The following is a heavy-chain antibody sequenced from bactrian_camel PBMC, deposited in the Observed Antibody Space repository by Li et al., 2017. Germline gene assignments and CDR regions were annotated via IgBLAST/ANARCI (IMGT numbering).Heavy chain of an antibody. D-gene: IGHD6*01. CDR2: IYTGGGST. J-gene: IGHJ6*01. CDR1: GYTYSNYC. Sequence: VQLVESGGGPVQAGGSLRLSCAASGYTYSNYCMGWFRQAPGKEREGVAAIYTGGGSTYYADSVKGRFTISHDNAKNTLYLRMNSLKPEDSAMYYCASDRRRCGGVAVVWNTFVENNIDFAYWGQGTQVTVS. CDR3: ASDRRRCGGVAVVWNTFVENNIDFAY. V-gene: IGHV3S1*01.